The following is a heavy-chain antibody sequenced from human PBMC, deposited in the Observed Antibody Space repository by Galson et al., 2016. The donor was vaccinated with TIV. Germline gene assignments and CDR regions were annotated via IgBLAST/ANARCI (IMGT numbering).Heavy chain of an antibody. J-gene: IGHJ2*01. V-gene: IGHV3-23*01. D-gene: IGHD5-18*01. Sequence: SLRLSCAASGFTFSSLSMHWVRQAPGRGLEWVSGIGGSGGSPNYGDSVKGRFTISRDNSKNILYLQMNSLRAEDTAVYYCARGLIEIYSLKDFFYQTSWYFDLWGRGALVTVSS. CDR1: GFTFSSLS. CDR3: ARGLIEIYSLKDFFYQTSWYFDL. CDR2: IGGSGGSP.